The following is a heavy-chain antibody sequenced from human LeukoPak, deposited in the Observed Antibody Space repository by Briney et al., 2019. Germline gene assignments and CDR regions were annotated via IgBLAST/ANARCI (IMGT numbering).Heavy chain of an antibody. Sequence: PGGSLRLSCAASGFTFSSYDMHWVRQATGRGLEWVSAIVTGGDTYYPGSVKGRFTISRENAKNSLYLQMNSLRAGDTAVYYCARGSGFWSGYYTGYFYMDVWGKGTTGTVSS. CDR2: IVTGGDT. J-gene: IGHJ6*03. CDR1: GFTFSSYD. V-gene: IGHV3-13*01. D-gene: IGHD3-3*01. CDR3: ARGSGFWSGYYTGYFYMDV.